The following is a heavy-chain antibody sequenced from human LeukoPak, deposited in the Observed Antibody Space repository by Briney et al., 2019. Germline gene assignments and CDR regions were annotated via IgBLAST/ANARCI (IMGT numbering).Heavy chain of an antibody. V-gene: IGHV1-2*06. CDR1: GYTFTNYH. D-gene: IGHD6-13*01. CDR2: VKPKSGDS. CDR3: ARAPRSSWYLVGYYYYMDV. Sequence: ASVKVSCKASGYTFTNYHMHWVRQAPGQGLEWLGLVKPKSGDSDFVQKFRGRVTVTTDVSTTTIHMELSNLRSDDTAVYYCARAPRSSWYLVGYYYYMDVWGKGTTVTVSS. J-gene: IGHJ6*03.